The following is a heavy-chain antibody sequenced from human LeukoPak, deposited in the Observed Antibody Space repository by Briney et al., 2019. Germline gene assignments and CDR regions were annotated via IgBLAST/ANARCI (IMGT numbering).Heavy chain of an antibody. CDR3: ARDRATMVRGVTKSDY. Sequence: RASVKVSCKASGYTFTSYGISWVRQAPGQGLEWMGWISAYNGNTNYAQKLQGRVTMTTDTSTSTAYMELRSLRSDDTAVYYCARDRATMVRGVTKSDYWGQGTLVTVSS. D-gene: IGHD3-10*01. J-gene: IGHJ4*02. V-gene: IGHV1-18*01. CDR1: GYTFTSYG. CDR2: ISAYNGNT.